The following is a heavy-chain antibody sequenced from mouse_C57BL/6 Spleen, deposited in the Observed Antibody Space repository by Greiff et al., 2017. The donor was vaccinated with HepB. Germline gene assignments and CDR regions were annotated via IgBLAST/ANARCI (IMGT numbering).Heavy chain of an antibody. V-gene: IGHV5-9-1*02. CDR2: ISSGGDYI. D-gene: IGHD3-1*01. CDR1: GFTFSSYA. J-gene: IGHJ4*01. Sequence: EVKVVESGEGLVKPGGSLKLSCAASGFTFSSYAMSWVRQTPEKGLEWVAYISSGGDYIYYADTVKGRFTISRDNARNTLYLQMSSLKSEDTAMYYCTRGGLLGAMDYWGQGTSVTVSS. CDR3: TRGGLLGAMDY.